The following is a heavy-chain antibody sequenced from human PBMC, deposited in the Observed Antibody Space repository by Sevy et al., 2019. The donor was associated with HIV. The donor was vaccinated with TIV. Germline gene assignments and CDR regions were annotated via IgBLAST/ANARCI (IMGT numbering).Heavy chain of an antibody. Sequence: ASVKVSCKASGGTFSSYAISWVRQAPGQGLEWMGGIIPIFGTANYAQTFQGRVTITADESTSTAYMELSSLRSEDTAVYYCARLSSGSYPHWGYYYYGMDVWGQGTTVTVSS. CDR3: ARLSSGSYPHWGYYYYGMDV. CDR2: IIPIFGTA. CDR1: GGTFSSYA. J-gene: IGHJ6*02. V-gene: IGHV1-69*13. D-gene: IGHD1-26*01.